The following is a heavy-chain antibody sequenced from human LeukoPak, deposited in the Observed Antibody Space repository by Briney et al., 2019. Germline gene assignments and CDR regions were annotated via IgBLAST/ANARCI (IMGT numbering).Heavy chain of an antibody. Sequence: SETLSLTCAVSGGSISSGGYSWSWIRQPPGKGLEWIGYMYHSGSTYYNPSLKSRVTISVDRSKNQFSLKLSSVTAADTAVYYCARAGQYYYDSSGYYLLDAFDIWGQGTMVTVSS. D-gene: IGHD3-22*01. V-gene: IGHV4-30-2*01. CDR1: GGSISSGGYS. CDR2: MYHSGST. J-gene: IGHJ3*02. CDR3: ARAGQYYYDSSGYYLLDAFDI.